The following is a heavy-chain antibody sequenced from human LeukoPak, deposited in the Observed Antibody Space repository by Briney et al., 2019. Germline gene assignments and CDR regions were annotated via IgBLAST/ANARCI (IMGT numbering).Heavy chain of an antibody. J-gene: IGHJ4*02. Sequence: SVKVSCKTSGFTFTSSSMQWVRQARGQRLEWIGWIAVGSGNTNYAQKFQGRVTITRDMPTSTAYMELSSLRSEDTAVYYCAAVFGSGYYYYLDYWGQGTLVTVSS. D-gene: IGHD3-22*01. CDR2: IAVGSGNT. V-gene: IGHV1-58*02. CDR3: AAVFGSGYYYYLDY. CDR1: GFTFTSSS.